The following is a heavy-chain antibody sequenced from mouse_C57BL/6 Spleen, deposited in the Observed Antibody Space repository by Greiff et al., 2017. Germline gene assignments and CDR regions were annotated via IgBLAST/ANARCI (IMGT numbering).Heavy chain of an antibody. Sequence: QVQLQQSGAELVQPGASVTLSCKASGYTFTSYWMQWVKQRPGQGLEWIGEIDPSDSYTNYHHKFKGKATLTVDTSSSTADMQLSSLATEDSAVYYWARRALLYWYCDVWGTGTTVTVSS. V-gene: IGHV1-50*01. D-gene: IGHD1-1*01. CDR1: GYTFTSYW. CDR3: ARRALLYWYCDV. J-gene: IGHJ1*03. CDR2: IDPSDSYT.